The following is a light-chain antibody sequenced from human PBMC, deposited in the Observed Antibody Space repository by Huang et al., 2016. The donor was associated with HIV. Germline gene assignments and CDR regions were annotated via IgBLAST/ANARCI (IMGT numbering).Light chain of an antibody. V-gene: IGKV3-15*01. CDR3: QQYQVWPPAT. CDR2: GGS. Sequence: EIVMTQSPATLSLSPGERATLSCRASQRIGTNLAWYQQNPGKATRLLIYGGSTRASGIPDRFSGSGSGTEFTLTIYSLQAEDFAVYYCQQYQVWPPATFGQGTRVEIK. J-gene: IGKJ1*01. CDR1: QRIGTN.